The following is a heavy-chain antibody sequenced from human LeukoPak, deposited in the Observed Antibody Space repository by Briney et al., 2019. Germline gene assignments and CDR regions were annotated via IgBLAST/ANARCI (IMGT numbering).Heavy chain of an antibody. CDR3: ARADRGLYYYYYGMDV. CDR2: IIPIFGTA. J-gene: IGHJ6*02. CDR1: GGTFSSYA. Sequence: SMKVSCKASGGTFSSYAISWVRQAPGQGLEWMGGIIPIFGTANYAQKFQGRVTITADESTSTAYMELSSLRSEDTAVYYCARADRGLYYYYYGMDVWGQGTTVTVSS. D-gene: IGHD3-16*02. V-gene: IGHV1-69*01.